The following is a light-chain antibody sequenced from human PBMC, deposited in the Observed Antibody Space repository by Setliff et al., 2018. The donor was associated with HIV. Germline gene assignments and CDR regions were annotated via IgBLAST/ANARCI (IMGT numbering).Light chain of an antibody. J-gene: IGLJ2*01. V-gene: IGLV2-18*02. CDR3: SSYSSGTTFVV. CDR1: GSDIGDADR. Sequence: QSALTQPPSVSRSPGQSVTISCSGAGSDIGDADRVAWYQQSPGSAPRLIIFGVSQRPSGVPDRFSGSKSGTTASLTISGLLAEDEADYYCSSYSSGTTFVVFGGGT. CDR2: GVS.